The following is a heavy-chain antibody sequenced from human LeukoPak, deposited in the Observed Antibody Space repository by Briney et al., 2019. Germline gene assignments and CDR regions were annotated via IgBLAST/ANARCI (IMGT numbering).Heavy chain of an antibody. Sequence: GGALRLSCAAPGVTFSSNGMHWVRQALGKGLGWGAVISDDGRKKYIVDSVKGPFTISRENSKNTLYLQMNSLRAEDTAVYYCAKDGGSGYCSSTSCSNLFDPCGEGAPVTASS. CDR3: AKDGGSGYCSSTSCSNLFDP. D-gene: IGHD2-2*01. CDR1: GVTFSSNG. CDR2: ISDDGRKK. V-gene: IGHV3-30*18. J-gene: IGHJ5*02.